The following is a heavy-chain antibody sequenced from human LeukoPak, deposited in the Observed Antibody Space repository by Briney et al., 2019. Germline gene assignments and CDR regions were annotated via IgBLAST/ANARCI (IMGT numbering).Heavy chain of an antibody. CDR1: GFTFSSYN. Sequence: GGSLRLSCAVSGFTFSSYNMNWVRQAPGKGLEWVSHISSSSRTIYYADSVKGRFTISRDNAKNSLYLQMNNLRDEDTAVYYCARDGVPGGFDIWGRGTMVTVSS. CDR2: ISSSSRTI. CDR3: ARDGVPGGFDI. J-gene: IGHJ3*02. V-gene: IGHV3-48*02. D-gene: IGHD2-8*02.